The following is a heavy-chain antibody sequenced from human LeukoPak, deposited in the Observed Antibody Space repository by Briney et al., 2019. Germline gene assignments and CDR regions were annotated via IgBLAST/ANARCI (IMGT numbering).Heavy chain of an antibody. CDR2: IYSGGST. CDR3: AREYSGVIDY. J-gene: IGHJ4*02. V-gene: IGHV3-53*01. Sequence: PGGSLRLSCAASGFTVSTNYVNWVRQAPGKGLEWVSIIYSGGSTYYADSVQGRFTISRDNSKNTLYLQMKSLRAEDTAVYYCAREYSGVIDYWGQGTLVTVSS. D-gene: IGHD3-10*01. CDR1: GFTVSTNY.